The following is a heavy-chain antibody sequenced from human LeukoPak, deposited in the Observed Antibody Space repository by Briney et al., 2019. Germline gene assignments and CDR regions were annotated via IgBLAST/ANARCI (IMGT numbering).Heavy chain of an antibody. V-gene: IGHV4-39*01. CDR3: ARVTSVPILRSYYFDY. Sequence: PSETLSLTCTVSGGSISSSSYYWGWIRQPPGKGLEWIGSIYYSGSTYYNPSLKSRVTISVDTSKNQFSLKLSSVTAADTAVYYCARVTSVPILRSYYFDYWGQGTLVTVSS. D-gene: IGHD5/OR15-5a*01. CDR1: GGSISSSSYY. CDR2: IYYSGST. J-gene: IGHJ4*02.